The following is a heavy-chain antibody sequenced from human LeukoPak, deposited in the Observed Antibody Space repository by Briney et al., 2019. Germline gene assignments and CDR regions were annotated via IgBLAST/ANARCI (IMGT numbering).Heavy chain of an antibody. CDR3: VRGVGVSRFNYFDP. CDR1: GFTFSSFG. V-gene: IGHV3-33*01. J-gene: IGHJ5*02. D-gene: IGHD1-26*01. Sequence: PGGSLRPSCAASGFTFSSFGMHWVRQAPGKGLEWVAVIWYDASNKYYADSVKGRFTISRDNSKNTLYLQMNSLRDDDTAVYYCVRGVGVSRFNYFDPWGQGTLVTVSS. CDR2: IWYDASNK.